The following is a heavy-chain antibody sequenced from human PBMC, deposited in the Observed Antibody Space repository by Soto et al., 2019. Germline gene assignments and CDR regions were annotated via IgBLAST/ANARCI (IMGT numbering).Heavy chain of an antibody. V-gene: IGHV1-69*08. Sequence: QVQLVQSGAEVKKPGSSVKVSCKASGGTFSSYTISWVRQAPGQGLEWMGRIIPILGIANYAQKFQGRVTITADKSTSTAYMELSSLRSEDTAVYYCARDGGSYPSYYGMDVWGQGTTVTVPS. CDR2: IIPILGIA. D-gene: IGHD1-26*01. CDR1: GGTFSSYT. J-gene: IGHJ6*02. CDR3: ARDGGSYPSYYGMDV.